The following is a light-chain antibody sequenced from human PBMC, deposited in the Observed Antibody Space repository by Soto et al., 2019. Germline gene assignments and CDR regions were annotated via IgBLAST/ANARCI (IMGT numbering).Light chain of an antibody. CDR3: QSYDSSSII. CDR2: ENN. V-gene: IGLV6-57*04. Sequence: FMLTQPHSVSESPGKTVTISCTRSSGSIASKYVQWYQQRPGSAPTTVIYENNQRPSGVPDRFSGSIDSSSNSASLTISGLKTEDEADYYCQSYDSSSIIFGGGTKLTVL. J-gene: IGLJ2*01. CDR1: SGSIASKY.